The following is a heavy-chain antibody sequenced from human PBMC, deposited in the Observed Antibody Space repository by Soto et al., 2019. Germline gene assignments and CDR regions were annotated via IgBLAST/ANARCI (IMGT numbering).Heavy chain of an antibody. CDR1: GFTFSSYW. J-gene: IGHJ1*01. CDR2: INSGGSST. D-gene: IGHD3-3*01. CDR3: ARDPKKPTYYDFWSGYYDRYFQH. V-gene: IGHV3-74*01. Sequence: GGSLRLSCAASGFTFSSYWMHWVRQAPGKGLVWVSRINSGGSSTSYADSVKGRFAISRDNAKNTLYLQMNSLRAEDTAVYYCARDPKKPTYYDFWSGYYDRYFQHWGQGTLVTVSS.